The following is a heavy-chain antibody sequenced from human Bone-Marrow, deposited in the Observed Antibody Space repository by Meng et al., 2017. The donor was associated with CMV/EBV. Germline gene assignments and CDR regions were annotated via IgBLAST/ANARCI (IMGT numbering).Heavy chain of an antibody. CDR2: ISSSGSTI. Sequence: GESLKISCAASGFTFSDYYMSWIRQAPGKGLEWVSYISSSGSTIYYADSVKGRFTISRDNAKNSLYLQMNSLRAEDTAVYYCAREEGTTGTTWDYYYYYGMDVWGQGTTVTVSS. J-gene: IGHJ6*02. CDR1: GFTFSDYY. V-gene: IGHV3-11*04. CDR3: AREEGTTGTTWDYYYYYGMDV. D-gene: IGHD1-1*01.